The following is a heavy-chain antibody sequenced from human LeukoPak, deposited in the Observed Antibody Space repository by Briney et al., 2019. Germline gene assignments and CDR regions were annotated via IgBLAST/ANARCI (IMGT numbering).Heavy chain of an antibody. Sequence: GGSLRLSCAASGFTFSTYGMHWVRQAPGKGLEWVALIWYDGSNKDYADSVKGRFSISRDNSKNTLYLQMNSLRAEDTAVYYCARVGYCSTTSCYWRAFDYWGQGTLVTVSS. CDR3: ARVGYCSTTSCYWRAFDY. CDR2: IWYDGSNK. V-gene: IGHV3-33*01. D-gene: IGHD2-2*01. J-gene: IGHJ4*02. CDR1: GFTFSTYG.